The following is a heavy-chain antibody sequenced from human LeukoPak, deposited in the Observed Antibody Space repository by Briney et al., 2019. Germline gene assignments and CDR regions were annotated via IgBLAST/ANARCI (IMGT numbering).Heavy chain of an antibody. Sequence: GGSLRLSCAASGFTFDGYAMHWVRQAPGKGLEWVSGISWNSGSIGYADSVKGRFTISRDNAKNSLYLQMNSLRAEDTALYYCAKDSSSYGDYGTFGYWGQGTLVTVSS. V-gene: IGHV3-9*01. CDR3: AKDSSSYGDYGTFGY. CDR2: ISWNSGSI. D-gene: IGHD4-17*01. J-gene: IGHJ4*02. CDR1: GFTFDGYA.